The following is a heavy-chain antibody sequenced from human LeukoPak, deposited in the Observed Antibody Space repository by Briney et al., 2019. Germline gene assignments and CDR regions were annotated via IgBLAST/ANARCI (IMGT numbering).Heavy chain of an antibody. Sequence: PGGSLRLSCVATGFSFSASDMSWVRQAPEKGLEWVSPTISSGDSSQYADSVKGRFTISRDNSKHTLYVQMDSLRAEDTAVCFWVQSMNLWAFLDWGEGSLATVSS. CDR2: TISSGDSS. CDR1: GFSFSASD. CDR3: VQSMNLWAFLD. V-gene: IGHV3-23*01. D-gene: IGHD2/OR15-2a*01. J-gene: IGHJ1*01.